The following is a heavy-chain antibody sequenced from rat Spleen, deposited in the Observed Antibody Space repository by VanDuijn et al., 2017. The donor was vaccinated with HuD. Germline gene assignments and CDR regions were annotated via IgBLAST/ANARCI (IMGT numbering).Heavy chain of an antibody. CDR1: GFIFSDYG. CDR3: ATTPEGYFEY. Sequence: EVQLVESGGGLIQPGRALTLSCSASGFIFSDYGMAWVRQAPKKGLEWVATINYEGVKTYYRDSVKGRFTISRDNAKSTLFLQMDSLRSEDTATYYCATTPEGYFEYWGQGVMVTVSS. D-gene: IGHD1-11*01. V-gene: IGHV5S10*01. CDR2: INYEGVKT. J-gene: IGHJ2*01.